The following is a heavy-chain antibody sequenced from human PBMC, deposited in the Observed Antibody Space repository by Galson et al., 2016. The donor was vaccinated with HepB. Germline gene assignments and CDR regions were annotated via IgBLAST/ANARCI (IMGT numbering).Heavy chain of an antibody. V-gene: IGHV3-21*01. J-gene: IGHJ4*02. CDR2: ISRRGDSK. D-gene: IGHD3-22*01. CDR3: ASIMTPDNYYYHTTGDF. Sequence: SLRLSCAASGFTFSSYSMNWVRQAPGKGLEWVSSISRRGDSKYYADSVRGRFTISRDNSKNSLYLQMNSLGAEDTALYYCASIMTPDNYYYHTTGDFWGQGTPVTVSS. CDR1: GFTFSSYS.